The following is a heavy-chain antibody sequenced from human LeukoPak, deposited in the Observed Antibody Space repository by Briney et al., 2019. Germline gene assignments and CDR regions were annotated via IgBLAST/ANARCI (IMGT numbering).Heavy chain of an antibody. CDR2: IYYSGST. V-gene: IGHV4-59*12. D-gene: IGHD2-2*01. J-gene: IGHJ5*02. Sequence: SETLSLTCTVSGGSISSYYWSWIRQPPGKGLEWIGYIYYSGSTNYNPSLKSRVTISVDTSKNQFSLKLSSVTAADTAVYYCARDYCSSTSCYWASYNWFDPWGQGTLVTVSS. CDR1: GGSISSYY. CDR3: ARDYCSSTSCYWASYNWFDP.